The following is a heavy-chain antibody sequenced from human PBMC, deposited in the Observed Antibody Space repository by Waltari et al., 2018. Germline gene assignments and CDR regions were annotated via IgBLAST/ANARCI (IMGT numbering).Heavy chain of an antibody. CDR2: TYYRSQWYY. Sequence: QVQLQQSGPRLVKPSQTLPLTCAISGDSFSSNNPAWNWIRQSPSRGLEWLGRTYYRSQWYYDYAVSVKSRITIKPDTSRNQFSLQLNSVGPEDTAVYYCARELENIFDYWGRGTLVSVSS. CDR1: GDSFSSNNPA. J-gene: IGHJ4*02. CDR3: ARELENIFDY. V-gene: IGHV6-1*02.